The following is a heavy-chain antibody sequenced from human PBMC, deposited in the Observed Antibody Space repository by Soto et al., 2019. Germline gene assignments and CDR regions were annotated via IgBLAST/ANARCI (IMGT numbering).Heavy chain of an antibody. CDR3: ASQYSYGTLYYYYGMDV. V-gene: IGHV1-2*02. CDR1: GYTFTGYY. CDR2: INPNSGGT. D-gene: IGHD5-18*01. J-gene: IGHJ6*02. Sequence: ASVKVSCKASGYTFTGYYMHWVRQAPGQGLEWMGWINPNSGGTNYAQKFQGRVTMTRDTSIGTAYMELSRLRSDDTAVYYCASQYSYGTLYYYYGMDVWGQGTTVTVSS.